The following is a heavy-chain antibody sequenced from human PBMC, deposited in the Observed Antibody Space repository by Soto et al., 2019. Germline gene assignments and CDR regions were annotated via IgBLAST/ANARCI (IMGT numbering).Heavy chain of an antibody. J-gene: IGHJ6*03. Sequence: SETLSLTCTVSGGSISSYYWSWIRQPPGKGLEWIGYIYYSGSTNYNPSLKSRVTISVDTSKNQFSLKLSSVTAADTAVYYCARHVVATIFGYYYYYMDVWGKGTTVTVSS. CDR3: ARHVVATIFGYYYYYMDV. D-gene: IGHD5-12*01. CDR2: IYYSGST. V-gene: IGHV4-59*08. CDR1: GGSISSYY.